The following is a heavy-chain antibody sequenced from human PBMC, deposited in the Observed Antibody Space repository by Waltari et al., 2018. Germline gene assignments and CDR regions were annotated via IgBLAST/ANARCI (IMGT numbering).Heavy chain of an antibody. CDR3: ARLGDGYRADY. Sequence: QVQLQESGPGLVKPSQTLSLTCTVSGGSISSGSYYWSWIRQPAGKGLEWIGRIYTSGSTNDSPPLKSRVTISVDTSKNQFSLKLSSVTAADTAVYYCARLGDGYRADYWGQGTLVTVSS. D-gene: IGHD5-12*01. V-gene: IGHV4-61*02. CDR1: GGSISSGSYY. CDR2: IYTSGST. J-gene: IGHJ4*02.